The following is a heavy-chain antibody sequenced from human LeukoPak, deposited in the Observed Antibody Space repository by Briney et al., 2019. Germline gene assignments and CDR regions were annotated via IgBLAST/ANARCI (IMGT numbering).Heavy chain of an antibody. D-gene: IGHD6-6*01. CDR2: IIPIFGTA. CDR3: ARDTRYSSSSDDAFDI. V-gene: IGHV1-69*06. CDR1: GGTFSSYA. J-gene: IGHJ3*02. Sequence: ASVKVSCKASGGTFSSYAISWVRQAPGQGLEWMGGIIPIFGTANYAQKFQGRVTITADKSTSTAYMELSSLRSEDTAVYYCARDTRYSSSSDDAFDIWGQGTMVTVSS.